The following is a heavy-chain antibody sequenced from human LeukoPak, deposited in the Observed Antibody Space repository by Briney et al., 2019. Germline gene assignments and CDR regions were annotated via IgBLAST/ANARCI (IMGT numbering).Heavy chain of an antibody. Sequence: GGSLRLSCAASGFTFSSYGMHWVRQAPGKGLEWVAVIWYDGSNKYYADSVKGRFTISRDNSKNTLYLQMSSLRAEDTAVYYCARGSVRGYSYGVDYWGQGTLVTVSS. J-gene: IGHJ4*02. CDR3: ARGSVRGYSYGVDY. V-gene: IGHV3-33*01. CDR2: IWYDGSNK. D-gene: IGHD5-18*01. CDR1: GFTFSSYG.